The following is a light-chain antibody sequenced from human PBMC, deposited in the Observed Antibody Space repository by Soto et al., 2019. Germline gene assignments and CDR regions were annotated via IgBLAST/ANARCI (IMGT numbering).Light chain of an antibody. V-gene: IGLV2-14*01. CDR2: EVS. J-gene: IGLJ2*01. CDR1: SSDIGNYDF. CDR3: SSYTTSTSVIL. Sequence: QSALTQPASVSGSPGQSITISCTGTSSDIGNYDFVSWYQQVPGTAPKAMIYEVSSRPSGVSNRFSGSKSGNTASLTISGLQFEDEAYYYCSSYTTSTSVILFGGGTKVNVL.